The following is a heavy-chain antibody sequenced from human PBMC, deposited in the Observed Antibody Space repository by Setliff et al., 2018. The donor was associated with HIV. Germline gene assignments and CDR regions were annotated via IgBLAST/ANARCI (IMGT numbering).Heavy chain of an antibody. CDR2: LYYSGST. Sequence: SETLSLTCIVSGASIRSYYWAWIRQSPGRGLQYLGHLYYSGSTNYNPSLKSRITMSMDTSKNQFSLQLNSVTAADTAVYYCARIPWVATLWGGAFDLWGHGTMVTVSS. D-gene: IGHD5-12*01. J-gene: IGHJ3*01. V-gene: IGHV4-59*01. CDR3: ARIPWVATLWGGAFDL. CDR1: GASIRSYY.